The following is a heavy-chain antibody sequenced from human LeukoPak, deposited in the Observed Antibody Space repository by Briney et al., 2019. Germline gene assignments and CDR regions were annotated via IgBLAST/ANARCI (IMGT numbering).Heavy chain of an antibody. J-gene: IGHJ5*02. CDR2: SNPNSGGT. V-gene: IGHV1-2*06. CDR1: GYTFTGYY. D-gene: IGHD3-22*01. Sequence: GASVKVSCKASGYTFTGYYMHWVRQAPGQGLEWMGRSNPNSGGTNYAQKFQGRVTMTRDTSISTAYMELSRLRSDDTAVYYCARGLGRITMIVVVPRFDPWGQGTLVTVSS. CDR3: ARGLGRITMIVVVPRFDP.